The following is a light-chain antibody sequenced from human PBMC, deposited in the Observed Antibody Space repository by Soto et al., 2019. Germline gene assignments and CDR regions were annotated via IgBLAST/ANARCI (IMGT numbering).Light chain of an antibody. Sequence: ESVFTQSAAILSLSPGERATLSCRASQSVSSYFAWYQQKPGQAPRLLIYDASNRATGVPARFSGSGSGTDFTLTISSLEPEDFAVYYCQQRRYWPVTFGQGTKVDIK. CDR1: QSVSSY. CDR2: DAS. J-gene: IGKJ1*01. CDR3: QQRRYWPVT. V-gene: IGKV3-11*01.